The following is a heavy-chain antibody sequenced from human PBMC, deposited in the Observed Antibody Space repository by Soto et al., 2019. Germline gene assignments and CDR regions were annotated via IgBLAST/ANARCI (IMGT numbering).Heavy chain of an antibody. Sequence: QVQLVQSGAELKKPGASVNISFTASGFTFSDNRINWVRQVPGQGLEWMGWQNQDTGNTRYSETFQGRVTISRHPSASIAYLELSGLENEDTALYFCARDIRSVGPRANDAFDGWGQGTMITVSS. V-gene: IGHV1-3*01. CDR1: GFTFSDNR. J-gene: IGHJ3*01. CDR3: ARDIRSVGPRANDAFDG. CDR2: QNQDTGNT. D-gene: IGHD1-26*01.